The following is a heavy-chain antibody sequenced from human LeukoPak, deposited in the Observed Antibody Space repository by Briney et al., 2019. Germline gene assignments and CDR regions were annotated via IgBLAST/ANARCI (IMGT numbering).Heavy chain of an antibody. V-gene: IGHV3-30-3*01. D-gene: IGHD3-10*01. CDR1: GFTFSSNA. CDR2: ITYDGSNK. CDR3: ARDNVYGSGTEY. Sequence: PGGSLRLSCAASGFTFSSNAMHWVRQAPGKGLEWVAVITYDGSNKYYADSVKGRFTISRDNSRNTLYLQMNSLRAEDTAVYYCARDNVYGSGTEYWGQGTLVTVSS. J-gene: IGHJ4*02.